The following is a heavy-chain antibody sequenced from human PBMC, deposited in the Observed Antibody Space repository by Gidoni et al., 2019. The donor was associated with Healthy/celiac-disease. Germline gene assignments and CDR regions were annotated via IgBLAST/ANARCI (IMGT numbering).Heavy chain of an antibody. CDR1: GFSLSNARMG. Sequence: QVTLKESGPVLVKPTETLTLTCTVSGFSLSNARMGVRWIRQPPGKALEWLAHIFSNDEKSYSTSLKSRLTISKDTSKSQVVLTMTNMDPVDTATYYCARIVNMGGVVVVAATGYYGMDVWGQGTTVTVSS. V-gene: IGHV2-26*01. CDR3: ARIVNMGGVVVVAATGYYGMDV. CDR2: IFSNDEK. D-gene: IGHD2-15*01. J-gene: IGHJ6*02.